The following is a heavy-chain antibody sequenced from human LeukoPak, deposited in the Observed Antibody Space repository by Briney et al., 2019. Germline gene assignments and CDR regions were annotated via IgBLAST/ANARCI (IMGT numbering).Heavy chain of an antibody. Sequence: ASVKVSCKASGYTLRDFGISWVRQAPGQGLEWMGWITTYNGNTNYIQKLQGRVTMTTDTSTSTANMELRSLRSDGTAVYYCARGPYYDSWSGAGYWGQGTLVTVSS. CDR1: GYTLRDFG. CDR2: ITTYNGNT. D-gene: IGHD3-3*01. V-gene: IGHV1-18*01. CDR3: ARGPYYDSWSGAGY. J-gene: IGHJ4*02.